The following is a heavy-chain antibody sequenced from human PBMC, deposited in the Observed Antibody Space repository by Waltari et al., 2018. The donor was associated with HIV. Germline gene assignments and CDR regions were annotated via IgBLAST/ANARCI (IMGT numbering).Heavy chain of an antibody. CDR1: GFTFRSYW. CDR2: IKQDGSEK. J-gene: IGHJ4*02. Sequence: EVQLVESGGGLVQPGGSLRLSCAASGFTFRSYWMSWVRQAPGKGLEWVANIKQDGSEKYYVDSVKGRFTISRDNAKNSLYLQMNSLRAEDTAVYYCARDQVLPYSSSFPGYWGQGTLVTVSS. CDR3: ARDQVLPYSSSFPGY. D-gene: IGHD6-6*01. V-gene: IGHV3-7*01.